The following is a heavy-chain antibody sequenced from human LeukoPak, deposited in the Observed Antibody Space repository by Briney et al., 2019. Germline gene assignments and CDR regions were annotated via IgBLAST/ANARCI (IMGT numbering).Heavy chain of an antibody. Sequence: GRSLRLSCAASGFTFSSYAMHWVRQAPGKGLEWVAVISYDGSNKYYADSVKGRFTISRDNSKNTLYLQMNSLRAEDTAVYYCARDPYDSSGYYGYWGQGTLVTVSS. V-gene: IGHV3-30-3*01. CDR2: ISYDGSNK. CDR1: GFTFSSYA. J-gene: IGHJ4*02. CDR3: ARDPYDSSGYYGY. D-gene: IGHD3-22*01.